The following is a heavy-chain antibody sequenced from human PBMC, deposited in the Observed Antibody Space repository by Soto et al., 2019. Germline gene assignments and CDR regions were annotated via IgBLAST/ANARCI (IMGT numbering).Heavy chain of an antibody. J-gene: IGHJ4*02. Sequence: GGSLRLSCAASGFTFSSYAMSWVRQAPGKGLEWVSAISGSGGSTYYADSVKGRFTISRDNSKNTLYLQMNSLRAEDTAVYYCAKDAGYCSGGSCYPRVYYFDYWGQGTLVTVSS. CDR3: AKDAGYCSGGSCYPRVYYFDY. V-gene: IGHV3-23*01. CDR1: GFTFSSYA. CDR2: ISGSGGST. D-gene: IGHD2-15*01.